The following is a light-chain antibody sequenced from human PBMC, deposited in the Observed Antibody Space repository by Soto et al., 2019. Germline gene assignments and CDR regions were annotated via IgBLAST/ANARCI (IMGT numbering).Light chain of an antibody. CDR2: DAS. V-gene: IGKV1-33*01. CDR1: QEISNY. Sequence: DIQMIQSPSSLSASVGDRVNITCQASQEISNYLNWYQQKPGKAPKLLIYDASNFERGVPSRFSGRGSGTDFTYTISSLQTEDFATYYCQQYDHLPRTFGRGTKVEIK. J-gene: IGKJ1*01. CDR3: QQYDHLPRT.